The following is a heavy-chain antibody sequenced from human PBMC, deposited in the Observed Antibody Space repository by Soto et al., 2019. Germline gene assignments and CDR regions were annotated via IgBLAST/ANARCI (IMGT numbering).Heavy chain of an antibody. CDR1: GNTFTYRY. Sequence: GASVKVSCKALGNTFTYRYLHWVRQAPGQALEWMGWITPFSGDVHYAQKFQGRVTMTEDTSTDTAYMGLSSLRSEDTAVYYCATAIHSVTTGHYWGQGTLVTVSS. D-gene: IGHD4-17*01. CDR2: ITPFSGDV. V-gene: IGHV1-45*02. CDR3: ATAIHSVTTGHY. J-gene: IGHJ4*02.